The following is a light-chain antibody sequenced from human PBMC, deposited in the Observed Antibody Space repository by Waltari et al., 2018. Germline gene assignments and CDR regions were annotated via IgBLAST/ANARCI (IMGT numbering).Light chain of an antibody. CDR2: EVI. CDR3: CSYVGRNIWV. J-gene: IGLJ3*02. CDR1: SSDVGFYNL. Sequence: QSALTQPASVSGSPGQSITISCTGTSSDVGFYNLVSWYQQHPDKAPKLLVYEVIGRPSGVSNRFSGSKSGNTASLTISGLQAEDEADYYCCSYVGRNIWVVGGGTKVTVL. V-gene: IGLV2-23*02.